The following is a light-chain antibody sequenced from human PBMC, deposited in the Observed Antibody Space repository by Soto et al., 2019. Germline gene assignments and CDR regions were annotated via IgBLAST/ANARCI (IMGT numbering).Light chain of an antibody. CDR1: QGIANY. J-gene: IGKJ1*01. CDR2: AAS. CDR3: QKDDDVPWT. V-gene: IGKV1-27*01. Sequence: DIQMTQSPSSLSASVGDRVTITCRASQGIANYLAWHQQKPGKVPKLLIYAASTLQSGVPSRYSGIGSGTDFTLTISSLQPEDVATYYCQKDDDVPWTFGQGTKVGIK.